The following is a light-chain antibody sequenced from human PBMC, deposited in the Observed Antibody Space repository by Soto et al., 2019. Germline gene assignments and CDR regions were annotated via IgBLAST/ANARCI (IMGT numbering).Light chain of an antibody. CDR2: GGS. Sequence: QSVLTQPASVSGSPGQSITISCTGTSSDVGTYNLVSWYQQHPGKAPKLMIYGGSKRPSGVSHRFSGSTSGYTASLTISGLQAEDEADFYCCAYAGSRVYVFGTGTKVTVL. CDR1: SSDVGTYNL. J-gene: IGLJ1*01. CDR3: CAYAGSRVYV. V-gene: IGLV2-23*01.